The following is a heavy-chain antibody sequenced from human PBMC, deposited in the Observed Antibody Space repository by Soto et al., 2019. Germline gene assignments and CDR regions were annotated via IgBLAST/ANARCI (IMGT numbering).Heavy chain of an antibody. Sequence: PGGSLRLSCQASGFNFRMYEMHWVRKAPGKGLEWVSYISSSGLTTYYADSAEGRITISRDNAKNTLYLHLNSLRAGDTAVDYFTLYGTRVDLWGLGTQVTVSS. V-gene: IGHV3-48*03. CDR3: TLYGTRVDL. J-gene: IGHJ5*01. CDR2: ISSSGLTT. CDR1: GFNFRMYE. D-gene: IGHD3-10*01.